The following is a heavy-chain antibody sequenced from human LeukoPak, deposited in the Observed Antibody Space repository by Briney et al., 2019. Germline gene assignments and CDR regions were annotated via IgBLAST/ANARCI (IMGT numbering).Heavy chain of an antibody. CDR2: ISSSGSTI. D-gene: IGHD2-2*01. V-gene: IGHV3-11*04. CDR1: GFTFSDYY. Sequence: GGSLRLSCAASGFTFSDYYMSWIRQAPGKGLEWVSYISSSGSTIYYADSVKGRFTISRDNAKNSLYLQMNSLRAEDTAVYYCARDRGDIVVVPAAMDYWGQGTLVTVSS. J-gene: IGHJ4*02. CDR3: ARDRGDIVVVPAAMDY.